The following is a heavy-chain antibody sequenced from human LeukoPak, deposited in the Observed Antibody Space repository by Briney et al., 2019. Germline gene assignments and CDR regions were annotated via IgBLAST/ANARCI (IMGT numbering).Heavy chain of an antibody. CDR1: GYTFTSYG. J-gene: IGHJ4*02. CDR2: ISAYNGNT. Sequence: GASVKVSCKASGYTFTSYGISWVRQAPGQGLEWMGWISAYNGNTNYAQKFQGRVTMTRDTSISTAYMELSRLRSDDTAVYYCARAPTYYYDSSGYYTDYWGQGTLVTVSS. D-gene: IGHD3-22*01. CDR3: ARAPTYYYDSSGYYTDY. V-gene: IGHV1-18*01.